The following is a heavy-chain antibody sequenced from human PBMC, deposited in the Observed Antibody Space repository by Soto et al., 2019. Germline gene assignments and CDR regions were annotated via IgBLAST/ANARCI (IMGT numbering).Heavy chain of an antibody. J-gene: IGHJ6*02. CDR2: IIPIFGTT. V-gene: IGHV1-69*13. Sequence: ASVKVSCKASRVAFSKFIVTWVRQAPGLGLEWVGGIIPIFGTTNYAQKFQGRVTITADESTSTSYMEVNNLRSEDTAVYYCAKVRYSSPMGYYYGMDVWGQGTTVTVSS. CDR1: RVAFSKFI. D-gene: IGHD6-19*01. CDR3: AKVRYSSPMGYYYGMDV.